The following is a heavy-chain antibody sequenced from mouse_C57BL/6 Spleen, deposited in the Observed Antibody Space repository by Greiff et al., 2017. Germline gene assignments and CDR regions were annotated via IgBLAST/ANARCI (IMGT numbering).Heavy chain of an antibody. J-gene: IGHJ3*01. CDR1: GYTFTSYW. D-gene: IGHD1-1*02. CDR3: SETMYHDWCAY. Sequence: VQLQQSGTVLARPGASVKMSCKTSGYTFTSYWMHWVKQRPGQGLEWIGAIYPGNSDTSYNQKFKGKATLTAVTSASTAYMELSSLTTEDTAVCECSETMYHDWCAYWGQGTLGTVSA. CDR2: IYPGNSDT. V-gene: IGHV1-5*01.